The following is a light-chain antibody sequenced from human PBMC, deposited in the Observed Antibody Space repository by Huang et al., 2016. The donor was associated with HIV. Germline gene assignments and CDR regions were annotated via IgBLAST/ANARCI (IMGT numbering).Light chain of an antibody. Sequence: DIQMTQSPSSLSASVGDRVTITFQASQDISNYLNWYQQKPGKAPKLLIYYASHLETVVSSRFSGSGSGTDFTFTISSLQPEDIATYYCQHYDNLRTFGQGTKVEIK. V-gene: IGKV1-33*01. J-gene: IGKJ1*01. CDR1: QDISNY. CDR3: QHYDNLRT. CDR2: YAS.